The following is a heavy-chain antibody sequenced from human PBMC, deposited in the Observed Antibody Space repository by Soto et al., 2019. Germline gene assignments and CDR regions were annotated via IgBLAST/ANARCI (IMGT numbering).Heavy chain of an antibody. CDR1: GYTFTSYG. CDR2: IRAYNGNT. Sequence: QVQLVQSGAEVKKPGASVKVSCKASGYTFTSYGISWVRQAPGQGLEWMGWIRAYNGNTNYPQKLRGRVTMTTDTSTSTVDLDLRSRRSDDTAVYYFAREGPPSVNWGQGTLVTVSS. J-gene: IGHJ4*02. V-gene: IGHV1-18*01. CDR3: AREGPPSVN. D-gene: IGHD2-2*01.